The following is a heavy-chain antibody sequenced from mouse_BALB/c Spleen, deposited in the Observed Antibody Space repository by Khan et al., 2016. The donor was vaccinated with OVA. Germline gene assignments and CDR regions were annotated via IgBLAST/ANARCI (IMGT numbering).Heavy chain of an antibody. D-gene: IGHD4-1*01. CDR2: IYPGSGNT. V-gene: IGHV1-84*02. J-gene: IGHJ4*01. Sequence: QVQLKESGPELVKPGASVKISCKASGYIFTDYYINWVKQKPGQGLEWIGWIYPGSGNTKYNEKFKGKATLTVDTSSSTAYMQLSSLTSEDTAVYFCARATGTYAMDYWGQGTSVTVSS. CDR3: ARATGTYAMDY. CDR1: GYIFTDYY.